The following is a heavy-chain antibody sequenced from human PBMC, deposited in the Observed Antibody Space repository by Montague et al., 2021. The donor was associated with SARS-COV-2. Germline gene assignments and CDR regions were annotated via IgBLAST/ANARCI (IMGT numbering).Heavy chain of an antibody. J-gene: IGHJ4*02. CDR1: GGSISSSNYY. CDR3: AKPLATGNYYY. Sequence: SETLSLTCTVSGGSISSSNYYWGWVRQPPGKGLEWIGSISYRGDPYYNPSLKSRLTISVDTSQNQFSLKLSSVTAAVTAVYYCAKPLATGNYYYWGQGTLVTVSS. V-gene: IGHV4-39*01. CDR2: ISYRGDP. D-gene: IGHD1-1*01.